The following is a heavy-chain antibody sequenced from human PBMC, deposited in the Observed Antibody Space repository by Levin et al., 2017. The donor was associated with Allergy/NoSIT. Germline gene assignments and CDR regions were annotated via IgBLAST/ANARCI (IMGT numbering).Heavy chain of an antibody. CDR2: IDPSDSYL. CDR3: ARLDRKGMSAPTRNFFYMDV. Sequence: PGESLKISCKASGYIFTDYWISWVRQTPEKGLEWMGRIDPSDSYLNYSPSFQGHVTISADKSTNTAYVHWNSLQASDTAIYFCARLDRKGMSAPTRNFFYMDVWGTGTTVTVSS. D-gene: IGHD1-14*01. J-gene: IGHJ6*03. CDR1: GYIFTDYW. V-gene: IGHV5-10-1*01.